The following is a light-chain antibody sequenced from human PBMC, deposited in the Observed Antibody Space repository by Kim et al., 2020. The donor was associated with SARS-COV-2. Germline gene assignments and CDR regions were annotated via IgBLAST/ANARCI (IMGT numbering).Light chain of an antibody. CDR2: GNT. CDR1: SSNIGATLG. Sequence: QSAFISSTGSSSNIGATLGVLWYQHLPGTAPKRLISGNTHRPSGVPDRFSGSKSGTSASLAMTGLQAEDEADYYCQSYDSSLGGYVFGSGTKVTVL. CDR3: QSYDSSLGGYV. J-gene: IGLJ1*01. V-gene: IGLV1-40*01.